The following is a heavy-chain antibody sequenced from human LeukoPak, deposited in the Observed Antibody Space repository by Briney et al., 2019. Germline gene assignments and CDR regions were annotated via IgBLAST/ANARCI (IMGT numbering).Heavy chain of an antibody. CDR1: GFTFSSHW. CDR2: IKQDGGEK. D-gene: IGHD1-7*01. CDR3: ASNWDYVRGYGMDV. Sequence: GGSLRLSCAASGFTFSSHWVSWVRQAPGKRLQLVANIKQDGGEKHYVDSVRGRFTISRDNTKNSLYLQMNSLRVEDSAVYYCASNWDYVRGYGMDVWGQGTTVTVSS. V-gene: IGHV3-7*01. J-gene: IGHJ6*02.